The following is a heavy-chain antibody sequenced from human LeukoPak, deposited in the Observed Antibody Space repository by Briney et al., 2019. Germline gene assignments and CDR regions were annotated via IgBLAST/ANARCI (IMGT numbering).Heavy chain of an antibody. Sequence: GGSLRLSCAASGFTFNNYEMNWVRQAPGKGLEWVSYISGSARTTYYADSVQGRFTISRDNAENLLFLQMNSLRAEDTAVYYCVRSRNSGNTFHYWGQGTLVTVSS. D-gene: IGHD4-23*01. J-gene: IGHJ4*02. V-gene: IGHV3-48*03. CDR1: GFTFNNYE. CDR2: ISGSARTT. CDR3: VRSRNSGNTFHY.